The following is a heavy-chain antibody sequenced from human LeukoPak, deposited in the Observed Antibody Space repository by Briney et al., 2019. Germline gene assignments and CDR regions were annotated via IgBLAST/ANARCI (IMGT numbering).Heavy chain of an antibody. CDR2: MNPNSGNT. Sequence: ASVKVSCKASGYTFTSYDINWVRQATGQGLEWMGWMNPNSGNTGYAQKFQGRVTMTRNTSISTAYMELSSLRSEDTAVYYCARDSSRDPPFDYWGQGTLVTVSS. D-gene: IGHD6-13*01. CDR1: GYTFTSYD. J-gene: IGHJ4*02. V-gene: IGHV1-8*01. CDR3: ARDSSRDPPFDY.